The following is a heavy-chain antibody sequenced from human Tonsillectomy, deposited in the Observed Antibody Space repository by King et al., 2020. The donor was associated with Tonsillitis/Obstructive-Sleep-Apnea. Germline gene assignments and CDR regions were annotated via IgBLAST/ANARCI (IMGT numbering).Heavy chain of an antibody. D-gene: IGHD6-13*01. CDR1: GGTFSSYA. CDR3: ARDLRGSSWLYFDY. V-gene: IGHV1-69*01. CDR2: SIPSFGTA. J-gene: IGHJ4*02. Sequence: QLVQSGAEVKKPGSSVKVSCKASGGTFSSYAISWVRQAPGQGLEWMGGSIPSFGTANYAQKFQGRVTITADESTSTAYMELSSLRSEDTAVYYCARDLRGSSWLYFDYWGQGTLVTVSS.